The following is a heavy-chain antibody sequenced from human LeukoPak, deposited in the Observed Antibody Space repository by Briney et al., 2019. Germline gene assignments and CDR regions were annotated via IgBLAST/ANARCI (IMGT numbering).Heavy chain of an antibody. CDR1: GGSISSSSYY. CDR3: ARGTYDFWSGYSNWFDP. Sequence: PSEALSLTCTVSGGSISSSSYYWGWIRQPPGKGLEWIGSIYYSGSTYYNPSLKSRVTISVDTSKNQFSLNLSSVTAADTAVYYCARGTYDFWSGYSNWFDPWGQGTLVTVSS. V-gene: IGHV4-39*01. CDR2: IYYSGST. D-gene: IGHD3-3*01. J-gene: IGHJ5*02.